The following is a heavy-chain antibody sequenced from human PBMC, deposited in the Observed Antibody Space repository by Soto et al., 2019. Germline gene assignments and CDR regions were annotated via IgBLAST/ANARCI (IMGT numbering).Heavy chain of an antibody. Sequence: GGSLRLSCGASGFTFSDDYMSWIRQAPGKGLEWVSYISSSGGTIYYADSVKGRFTISRDNAKNSLFLQMNRLRADDTAVYYCARASSPRDPWLDYWGQGTLVTVS. CDR1: GFTFSDDY. CDR2: ISSSGGTI. J-gene: IGHJ4*02. V-gene: IGHV3-11*01. CDR3: ARASSPRDPWLDY. D-gene: IGHD5-18*01.